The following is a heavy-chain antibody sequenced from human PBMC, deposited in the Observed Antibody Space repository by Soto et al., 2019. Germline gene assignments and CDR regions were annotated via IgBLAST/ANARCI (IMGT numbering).Heavy chain of an antibody. CDR3: AKVNDFWSGYLYYYYYYMDV. V-gene: IGHV3-23*01. D-gene: IGHD3-3*01. CDR1: GFTFSSYA. CDR2: ISGSGGST. Sequence: PGGSLRLSCAASGFTFSSYAMSWVRQAPGKGLERVSAISGSGGSTYYADSVKGRFTISRDNSKNTLYLQMNSLRAEDTAVYYCAKVNDFWSGYLYYYYYYMDVWGKGTTVTVSS. J-gene: IGHJ6*03.